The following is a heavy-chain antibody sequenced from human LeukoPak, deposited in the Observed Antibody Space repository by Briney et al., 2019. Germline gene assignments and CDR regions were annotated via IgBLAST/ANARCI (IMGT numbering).Heavy chain of an antibody. D-gene: IGHD2-15*01. Sequence: SETLSLTCAVSGYSISSGYYWGWIRQPPGKGLEWIGSIYHSGSTYYNPSLKSRVTISVDTSKNQFSLKLSSVTAADTAVYYCARLRAMYCSGGSCRDAFDIWAQGTMVTVSS. V-gene: IGHV4-38-2*01. CDR3: ARLRAMYCSGGSCRDAFDI. CDR2: IYHSGST. J-gene: IGHJ3*02. CDR1: GYSISSGYY.